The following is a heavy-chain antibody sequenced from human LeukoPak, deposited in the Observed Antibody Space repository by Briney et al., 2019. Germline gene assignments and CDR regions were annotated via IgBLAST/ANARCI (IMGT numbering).Heavy chain of an antibody. V-gene: IGHV3-23*01. CDR3: AKDGGVWFGESNDY. D-gene: IGHD3-10*01. Sequence: GGSLRLSCAASGFTFSSYWMSWVRQAPGKGLEWVSAISGSGGSTYYADSVKGRFTISRDNSKNTLYLQMNSLRVEDTAVYYCAKDGGVWFGESNDYWGQGTLVTVSS. CDR2: ISGSGGST. CDR1: GFTFSSYW. J-gene: IGHJ4*02.